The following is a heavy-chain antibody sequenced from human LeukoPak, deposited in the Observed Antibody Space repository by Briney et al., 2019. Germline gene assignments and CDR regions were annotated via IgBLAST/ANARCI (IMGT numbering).Heavy chain of an antibody. Sequence: GSLRLSCVASGLTFSSYWMHWVRQAPGKGLVWFSRINSDGSSTSYADSVKGRFTISRDNAKKTLYLQMNTLRAEDTAVYYCASSSATTMVSHWGQGTLVTVSS. J-gene: IGHJ4*02. CDR2: INSDGSST. CDR1: GLTFSSYW. V-gene: IGHV3-74*01. CDR3: ASSSATTMVSH. D-gene: IGHD5-18*01.